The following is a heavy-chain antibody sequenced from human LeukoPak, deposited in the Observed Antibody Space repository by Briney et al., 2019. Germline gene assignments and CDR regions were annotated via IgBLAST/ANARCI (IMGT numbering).Heavy chain of an antibody. J-gene: IGHJ4*02. CDR3: ATAGNPHYFDF. CDR1: GVSICSHY. Sequence: PSETLSLTCTVSGVSICSHYWSWIRQSPGKRLEWIGNTYYTGSTNYNPSLQSRVAISIDTSKTQFSLTLDTVTAADAAVYYCATAGNPHYFDFWGQGPLVTVSS. D-gene: IGHD2-21*02. V-gene: IGHV4-59*11. CDR2: TYYTGST.